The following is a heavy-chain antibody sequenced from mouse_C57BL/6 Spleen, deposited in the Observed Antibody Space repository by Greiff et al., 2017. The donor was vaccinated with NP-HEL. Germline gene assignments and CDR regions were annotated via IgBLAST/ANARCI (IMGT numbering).Heavy chain of an antibody. CDR1: GFTFSNYW. Sequence: EVKVEESGGGLVQPGGSMKLSCVASGFTFSNYWMNWVRQSPEQGLEWVAQIRLKSDNYATHYAESVKGRFTISRDDSKSSVYLQMNNLRAEDTGIYYCTWGSYGGYYAMDYWGQGTSVTVSS. D-gene: IGHD1-1*02. J-gene: IGHJ4*01. CDR2: IRLKSDNYAT. V-gene: IGHV6-3*01. CDR3: TWGSYGGYYAMDY.